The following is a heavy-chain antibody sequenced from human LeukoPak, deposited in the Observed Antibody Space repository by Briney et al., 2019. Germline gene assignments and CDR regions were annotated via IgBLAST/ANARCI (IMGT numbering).Heavy chain of an antibody. CDR1: GGSISSSSYY. CDR2: IFYSGST. CDR3: SGGATIPMWAFDI. J-gene: IGHJ3*02. Sequence: KPSETLSLTCIVSGGSISSSSYYWGWIRQPPGKGLEWIGSIFYSGSTYYNPSLKSRVTISVDTSKNQFSLKLSSVTAADTAVYYCSGGATIPMWAFDIWGQGTMVTVSS. V-gene: IGHV4-39*07. D-gene: IGHD1-26*01.